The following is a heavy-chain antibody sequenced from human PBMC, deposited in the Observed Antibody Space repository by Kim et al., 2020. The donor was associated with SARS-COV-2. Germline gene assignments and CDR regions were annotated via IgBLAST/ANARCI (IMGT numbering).Heavy chain of an antibody. D-gene: IGHD3-10*01. CDR2: IHHSGSA. V-gene: IGHV4-34*01. CDR1: AGSFSGYY. CDR3: ASGLGSGPLGWFDP. J-gene: IGHJ5*02. Sequence: SETLSLTCAVYAGSFSGYYWSWIRQPPGKGLEWIGEIHHSGSANYNPSLKSRVTISADTSKNQFSLKLSSVTAADTAVYYCASGLGSGPLGWFDPWGQGTLVTVSS.